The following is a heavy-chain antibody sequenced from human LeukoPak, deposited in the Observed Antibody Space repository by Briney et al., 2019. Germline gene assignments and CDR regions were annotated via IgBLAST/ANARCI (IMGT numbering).Heavy chain of an antibody. J-gene: IGHJ4*02. V-gene: IGHV4-59*01. CDR2: IYYSGST. Sequence: SETLSLTCTVSGGSISSYYWSWIWQPPGKGLEWIGYIYYSGSTNYNPSLKSRVTISVDTSKNQFSLKLTSVTAADTAVYYCARDRELGYWGQGTLVTVSS. D-gene: IGHD3-10*01. CDR1: GGSISSYY. CDR3: ARDRELGY.